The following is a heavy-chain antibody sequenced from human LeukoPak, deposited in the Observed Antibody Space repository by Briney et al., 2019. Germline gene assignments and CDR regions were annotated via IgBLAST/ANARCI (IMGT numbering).Heavy chain of an antibody. CDR1: GFTFSTYW. V-gene: IGHV3-7*01. D-gene: IGHD6-13*01. J-gene: IGHJ4*02. Sequence: GGSLRLSCAASGFTFSTYWMSWVRQAPGEGLEWVANIKQEGSEKYYVDSVKGRLTISRDNAKNSLYLQMNSLRAEDTAMHYCARDSAGNDYWGQGTLVTVSS. CDR3: ARDSAGNDY. CDR2: IKQEGSEK.